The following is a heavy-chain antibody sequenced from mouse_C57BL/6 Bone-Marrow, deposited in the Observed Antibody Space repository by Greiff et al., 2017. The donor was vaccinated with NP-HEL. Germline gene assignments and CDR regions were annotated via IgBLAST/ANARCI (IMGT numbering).Heavy chain of an antibody. J-gene: IGHJ3*01. CDR2: INPNNGGT. CDR3: ASREITTVPFAY. CDR1: GYTFTDYY. Sequence: VQLQQSGPELVKPGASVKISCKASGYTFTDYYMNWVKQSHGKSLEWIGDINPNNGGTSYNQKFKGKATLTVDKSSSTAYMELRSLTSEDSAVYYCASREITTVPFAYWGQGTLVTVSA. V-gene: IGHV1-26*01. D-gene: IGHD1-1*01.